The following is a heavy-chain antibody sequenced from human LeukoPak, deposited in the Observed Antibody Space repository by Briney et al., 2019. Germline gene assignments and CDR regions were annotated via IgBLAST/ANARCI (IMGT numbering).Heavy chain of an antibody. J-gene: IGHJ4*02. CDR3: ATAVLYGGNDFDY. Sequence: ASVKVSCKASGYTFTGYYMHWVRQAPGQGLEWIGWINPNSGVTKFAQRFQGRVTMTRDTSTSTAYLDLSSLRSDDTAVYYCATAVLYGGNDFDYWGQGTLVTASS. V-gene: IGHV1-2*02. CDR2: INPNSGVT. D-gene: IGHD5-12*01. CDR1: GYTFTGYY.